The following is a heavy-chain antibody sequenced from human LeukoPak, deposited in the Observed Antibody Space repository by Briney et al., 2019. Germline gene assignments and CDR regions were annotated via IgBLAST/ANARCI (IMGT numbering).Heavy chain of an antibody. D-gene: IGHD3-16*01. Sequence: GGSLRLSCAASGFTFSSYWMSWVRQAPGKGLEWVANIKQDGSETSYVDSLKGRFTISRDNAKNSLFLQMNSLRAEDTAVYYCARGGRVWNYWGQGTLVTVSS. V-gene: IGHV3-7*01. CDR2: IKQDGSET. J-gene: IGHJ4*02. CDR1: GFTFSSYW. CDR3: ARGGRVWNY.